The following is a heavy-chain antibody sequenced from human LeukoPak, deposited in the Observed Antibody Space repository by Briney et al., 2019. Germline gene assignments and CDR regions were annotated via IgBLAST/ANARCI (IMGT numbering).Heavy chain of an antibody. CDR1: GYAFTGYY. J-gene: IGHJ3*02. CDR2: INPNSGGT. Sequence: ASVKVSCKTSGYAFTGYYIHWVRQAPGQGLEWMGRINPNSGGTNYAQKFQGRVTMTRDTSISTAYMELNRLTYDDTAVYYCVRDGGYTNSRHALDIWGQGTMVTVSS. D-gene: IGHD6-25*01. V-gene: IGHV1-2*06. CDR3: VRDGGYTNSRHALDI.